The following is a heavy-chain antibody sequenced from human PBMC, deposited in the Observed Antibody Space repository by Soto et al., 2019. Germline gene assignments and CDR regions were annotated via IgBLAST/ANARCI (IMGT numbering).Heavy chain of an antibody. V-gene: IGHV3-21*01. CDR1: GFSFSSYS. J-gene: IGHJ4*02. Sequence: PGGSLGLSCAAYGFSFSSYSMKWVRQAPGKGLEWVSSISSSSSYIYYADSVKGRFTISRDNAKNSLYLQMNSLRAEDTAVYYCARDQPGYSYGYGLGYWGQGTLVTVSS. D-gene: IGHD5-18*01. CDR3: ARDQPGYSYGYGLGY. CDR2: ISSSSSYI.